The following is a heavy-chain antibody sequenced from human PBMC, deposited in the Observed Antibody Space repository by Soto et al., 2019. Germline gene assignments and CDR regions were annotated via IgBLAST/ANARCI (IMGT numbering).Heavy chain of an antibody. V-gene: IGHV1-18*01. CDR3: ARWDDYGASDQYHFDN. J-gene: IGHJ4*02. CDR1: GYTFTASG. D-gene: IGHD4-17*01. Sequence: QVQLVQSGAEVKKPGAALKFSCKASGYTFTASGSAWVRQAPGKGLAWMGWVSVYNGHTEYSQKFLGRVAMTTDTSADTAYLELSSLRSDDAAVYYCARWDDYGASDQYHFDNWGQGTLVPVSS. CDR2: VSVYNGHT.